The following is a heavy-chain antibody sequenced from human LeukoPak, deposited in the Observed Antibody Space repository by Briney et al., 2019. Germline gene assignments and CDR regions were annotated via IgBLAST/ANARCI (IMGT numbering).Heavy chain of an antibody. J-gene: IGHJ4*02. CDR2: IRYDGSNK. D-gene: IGHD6-6*01. V-gene: IGHV3-30*02. CDR3: AKGLGFSIAEYYFDY. CDR1: GFTFSSYG. Sequence: GGSLRLSCAASGFTFSSYGMHWVRQAPGKGLEWVAFIRYDGSNKYYADSVKGRFTISRDNSKNTLHLQMNSLRAEDTAVYYCAKGLGFSIAEYYFDYWGQGTLVTVSS.